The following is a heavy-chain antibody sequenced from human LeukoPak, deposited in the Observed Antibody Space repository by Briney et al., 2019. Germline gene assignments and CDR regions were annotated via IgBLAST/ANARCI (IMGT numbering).Heavy chain of an antibody. CDR1: GASISSYY. CDR2: IYYSGST. D-gene: IGHD2-15*01. J-gene: IGHJ4*02. CDR3: ARSSPVPRERLVVPSPEY. V-gene: IGHV4-59*08. Sequence: SETLSLTCTVSGASISSYYWSWIRQPPGKGLEWIGHIYYSGSTNYNPSLKSRVTISVDTSKNQFSLRLNSVTAADTAVYYCARSSPVPRERLVVPSPEYWGQGSLVTVSS.